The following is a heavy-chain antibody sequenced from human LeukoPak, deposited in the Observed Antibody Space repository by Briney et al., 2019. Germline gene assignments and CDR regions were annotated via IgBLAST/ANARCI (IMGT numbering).Heavy chain of an antibody. D-gene: IGHD2/OR15-2a*01. J-gene: IGHJ4*02. V-gene: IGHV3-74*01. CDR1: GNYW. CDR2: INSDGSWT. CDR3: VSFYETY. Sequence: EGFLRLSCAATGNYWMHWVRQAPGKGLVWVSHINSDGSWTSYADSVKGRFTISKDNAKNTVYLQMNSLRAEDTAVYYCVSFYETYWGRGTLVTVSS.